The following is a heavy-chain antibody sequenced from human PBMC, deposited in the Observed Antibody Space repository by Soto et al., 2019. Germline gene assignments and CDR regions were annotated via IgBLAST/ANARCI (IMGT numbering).Heavy chain of an antibody. D-gene: IGHD2-15*01. CDR3: ARDQPGGAGGGSRDNWFDP. CDR1: GGSISSGGYY. J-gene: IGHJ5*02. CDR2: IYYSGST. Sequence: SETLSLTCTVSGGSISSGGYYWSWIRQHPGKGLEWIGYIYYSGSTYYNPSLKSRVTISVDTSKNQFSLKLSSVTAADTAVYYCARDQPGGAGGGSRDNWFDPWGQGTLVTVSS. V-gene: IGHV4-31*03.